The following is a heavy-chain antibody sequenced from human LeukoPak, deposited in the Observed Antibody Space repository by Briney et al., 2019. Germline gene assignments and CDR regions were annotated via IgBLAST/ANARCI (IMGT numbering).Heavy chain of an antibody. J-gene: IGHJ4*02. D-gene: IGHD6-13*01. CDR1: GYAFTGYY. V-gene: IGHV1-2*06. CDR3: ARSSSWLYYFDY. Sequence: ASVKVSCKASGYAFTGYYMHWVRQAPGQGLEWMGRINPNSGGTNYAQKFQGRVTMTRDTSISTAYMELSRLRSDDTAVYYCARSSSWLYYFDYWGQGTLVTVSS. CDR2: INPNSGGT.